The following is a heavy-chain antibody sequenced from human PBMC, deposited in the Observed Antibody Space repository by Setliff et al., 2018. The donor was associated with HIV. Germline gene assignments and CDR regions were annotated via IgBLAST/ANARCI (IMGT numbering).Heavy chain of an antibody. J-gene: IGHJ4*02. D-gene: IGHD1-26*01. Sequence: SETLSLTCAVYGASFNDYYWTWIRQSPGQGLEWIGQINHSGSTTSNPSLKSRVAISLHMSKNQISLDLTSVTAADTGVYYCARGLRSSGPYAGGWYYFDFWGQGMLVTVSS. CDR1: GASFNDYY. CDR2: INHSGST. V-gene: IGHV4-34*01. CDR3: ARGLRSSGPYAGGWYYFDF.